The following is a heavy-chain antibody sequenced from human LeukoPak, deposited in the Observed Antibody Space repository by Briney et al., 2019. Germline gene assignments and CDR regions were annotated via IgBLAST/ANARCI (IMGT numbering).Heavy chain of an antibody. J-gene: IGHJ4*02. CDR1: GGSFSDYH. CDR2: ISHSGST. Sequence: PSETLSLTCTVYGGSFSDYHWSWIRQPPGKGLEWSGEISHSGSTNYNLSLMGRVTMSVDTSKNQFSLKLSSVSAADTAVYYCARARGPTVLYYFDYWGQGALVTVSS. V-gene: IGHV4-34*01. D-gene: IGHD4-11*01. CDR3: ARARGPTVLYYFDY.